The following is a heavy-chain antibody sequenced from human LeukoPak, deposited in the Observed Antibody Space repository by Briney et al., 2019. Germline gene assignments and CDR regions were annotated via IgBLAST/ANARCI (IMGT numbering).Heavy chain of an antibody. CDR2: IYTSGST. D-gene: IGHD6-19*01. V-gene: IGHV4-4*07. J-gene: IGHJ1*01. Sequence: SETLSLTCTVSGGSISSYYWSWIRQPAGKGLGWIGRIYTSGSTNYNPSLKSRVTMSVDTSKNQFSLKLSSVTAADTTVYYCARDSYVYSSGWYQYFQHWGQGTLVTVSS. CDR3: ARDSYVYSSGWYQYFQH. CDR1: GGSISSYY.